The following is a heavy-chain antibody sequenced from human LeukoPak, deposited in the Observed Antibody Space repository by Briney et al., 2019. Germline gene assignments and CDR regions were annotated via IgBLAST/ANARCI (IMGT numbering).Heavy chain of an antibody. J-gene: IGHJ4*02. CDR1: GFTFSSYW. CDR3: ARHSSSWSKYFDY. Sequence: GGSLRLSCAASGFTFSSYWMSWVRQAPGKGLEWVANIKQDGSEKYYVDSVKGRFTISRDNAKNSLYLQMNSLRAEDTAVYYCARHSSSWSKYFDYWGQGTLVTVSS. V-gene: IGHV3-7*01. CDR2: IKQDGSEK. D-gene: IGHD6-13*01.